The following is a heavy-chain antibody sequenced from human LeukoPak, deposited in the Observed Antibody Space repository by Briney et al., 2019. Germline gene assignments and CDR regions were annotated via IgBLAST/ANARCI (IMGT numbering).Heavy chain of an antibody. CDR3: ARDPRWLTPDCTSTSCYENYFDP. D-gene: IGHD2-2*01. CDR1: GYSISSGYQ. J-gene: IGHJ5*02. Sequence: SETLSLTCGVSGYSISSGYQWAWIRQSQGKGLEWIGSIYHSGSAHYNPSLKSRVTISVETSKNQFSLNMYSVTAADTAVYYCARDPRWLTPDCTSTSCYENYFDPWGQGTLVTVSS. V-gene: IGHV4-38-2*02. CDR2: IYHSGSA.